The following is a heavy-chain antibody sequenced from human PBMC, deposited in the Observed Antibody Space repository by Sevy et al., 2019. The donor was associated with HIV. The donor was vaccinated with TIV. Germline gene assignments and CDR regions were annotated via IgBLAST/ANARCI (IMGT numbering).Heavy chain of an antibody. CDR3: AKDNFGDSGYLFDY. Sequence: GGSLRLSCAASGFTFSSYGMHWVRQAPGKGLEWVAVISYDGSNKYYADSVKGRFTVSRDSSKNTLFLQMNRLRAEDTAVYYCAKDNFGDSGYLFDYWGQGTLVTVSS. V-gene: IGHV3-30*18. D-gene: IGHD5-12*01. CDR1: GFTFSSYG. J-gene: IGHJ4*02. CDR2: ISYDGSNK.